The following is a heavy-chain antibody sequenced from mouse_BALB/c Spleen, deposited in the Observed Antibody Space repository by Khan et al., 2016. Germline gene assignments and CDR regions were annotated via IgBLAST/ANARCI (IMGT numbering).Heavy chain of an antibody. V-gene: IGHV3-2*02. CDR3: ASRNWDVDY. Sequence: VQLKQSGPGLVKPSQSLSLTCTVTGYSITSDDAWNGIRQFPGNKVEWMGYISYSGSTGYNQTLKSQITITRDTSKNKVYLQLNTVTTEDTATYDCASRNWDVDYWGQGTTVTVSS. J-gene: IGHJ2*01. D-gene: IGHD4-1*02. CDR1: GYSITSDDA. CDR2: ISYSGST.